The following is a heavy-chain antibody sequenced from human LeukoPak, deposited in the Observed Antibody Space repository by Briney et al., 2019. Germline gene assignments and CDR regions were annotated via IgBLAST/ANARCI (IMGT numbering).Heavy chain of an antibody. J-gene: IGHJ6*02. V-gene: IGHV4-59*01. CDR1: GGSISTYY. Sequence: PSETLSLTCTVSGGSISTYYWSWIRQPPGKGLEWIGYIYYSGSTSYNPSLKSRVTISVDTSKSHFSLKLTSVTAADTAVYYCARGASSSWTNPYYYYGMDAWGQGTTVTVSS. CDR3: ARGASSSWTNPYYYYGMDA. D-gene: IGHD6-13*01. CDR2: IYYSGST.